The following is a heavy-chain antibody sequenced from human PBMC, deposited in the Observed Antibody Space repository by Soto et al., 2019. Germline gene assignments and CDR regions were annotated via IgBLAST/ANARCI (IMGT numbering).Heavy chain of an antibody. J-gene: IGHJ3*02. CDR1: GYTFTSYD. CDR2: MNPNSGNT. Sequence: ASVKVSCKASGYTFTSYDINWVRQATGQGLEWMGWMNPNSGNTGYAQKFQGRVTMTRNTSISTADMELSSLRSEDTAVYYCARRGVVAATPDAFDIWGQGTMVTVSS. V-gene: IGHV1-8*01. CDR3: ARRGVVAATPDAFDI. D-gene: IGHD2-15*01.